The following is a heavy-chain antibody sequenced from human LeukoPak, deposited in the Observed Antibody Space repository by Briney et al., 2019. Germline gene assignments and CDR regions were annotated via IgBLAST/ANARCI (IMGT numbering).Heavy chain of an antibody. J-gene: IGHJ6*02. V-gene: IGHV4-59*01. CDR3: ARGRSNYYGMDV. D-gene: IGHD1-26*01. CDR2: IYYNGNT. Sequence: SETLSLTCSVSDGSINSYYWNWIRRPPGKGLEWIGYIYYNGNTNYSPSLKSRVTMSVDTSKNLFSLKVSSVTAADTAVYYCARGRSNYYGMDVWGQGTAVTVSS. CDR1: DGSINSYY.